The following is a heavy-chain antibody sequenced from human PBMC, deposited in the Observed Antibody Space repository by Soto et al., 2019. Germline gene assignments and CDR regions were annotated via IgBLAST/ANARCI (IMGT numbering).Heavy chain of an antibody. CDR3: ATQLNGDCGGDCSRYYYYGMDV. Sequence: ASVKVSCKASGGTFSSYAISWVRQAPGQGLEWMGGIIPIFGTANYAQKFQGRVTITADESTSTAYMELSSLRSEDTAVYYCATQLNGDCGGDCSRYYYYGMDVWGQGTTVTVSS. CDR1: GGTFSSYA. D-gene: IGHD2-21*02. J-gene: IGHJ6*02. V-gene: IGHV1-69*13. CDR2: IIPIFGTA.